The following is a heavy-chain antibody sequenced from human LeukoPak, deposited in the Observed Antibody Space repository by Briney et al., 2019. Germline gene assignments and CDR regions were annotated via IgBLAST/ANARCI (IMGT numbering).Heavy chain of an antibody. V-gene: IGHV4-39*01. J-gene: IGHJ5*02. CDR1: GGSISSPNHD. D-gene: IGHD6-13*01. CDR3: ARSLGASTWVGNWFDP. CDR2: IYYSGTT. Sequence: PSETLSLTCSVSGGSISSPNHDWAWIRQPPGQGLEWIGSIYYSGTTYYNLSLKSRVTLSVDTSQNQFSLKLSSVTAADTAIYFCARSLGASTWVGNWFDPWGQGTLVTVSS.